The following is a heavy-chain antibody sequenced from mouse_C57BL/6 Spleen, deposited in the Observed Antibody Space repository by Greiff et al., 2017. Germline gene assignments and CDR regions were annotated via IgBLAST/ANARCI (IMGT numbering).Heavy chain of an antibody. J-gene: IGHJ4*01. D-gene: IGHD2-2*01. CDR2: IDPNSGGT. CDR3: ARGGTMVTYYAMDY. V-gene: IGHV1-62-3*01. Sequence: VQLQQPGAELVKPGASVKLSCKASGYTFTSYWMHWVKQRPGRGLEWIGRIDPNSGGTKYNEKFKGKATLTVDTSSSTAYMQLSSLTSEDSAVYYCARGGTMVTYYAMDYWGQGTSVTVSS. CDR1: GYTFTSYW.